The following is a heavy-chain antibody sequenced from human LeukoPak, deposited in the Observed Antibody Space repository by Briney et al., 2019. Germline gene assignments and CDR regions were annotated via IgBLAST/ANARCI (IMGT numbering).Heavy chain of an antibody. Sequence: GGSLRLYCAASGFTFSSYDMTWVRQAPGKGLEWVSTISGTGVQTHYADSVEGRFIVSRDNSRSTVFLLVNSLRGEDTAVYFCAKDTGNGDYARAFEIWGQGTMVTVSS. V-gene: IGHV3-23*01. J-gene: IGHJ3*02. CDR1: GFTFSSYD. CDR2: ISGTGVQT. D-gene: IGHD4-17*01. CDR3: AKDTGNGDYARAFEI.